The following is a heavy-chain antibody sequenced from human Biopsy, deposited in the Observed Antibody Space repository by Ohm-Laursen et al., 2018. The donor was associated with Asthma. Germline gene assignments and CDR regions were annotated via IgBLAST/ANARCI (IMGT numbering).Heavy chain of an antibody. Sequence: GSSVKVSCKASGGTFRTYAFNWVRQAPGQGLEWMGGIIPMYGVPKVAQKFQGRVTITADESTSTAYMELSSLRSEDTAVYYCARGYSGTDRIVYYYSGLEVWGQGTTVTVS. CDR3: ARGYSGTDRIVYYYSGLEV. CDR1: GGTFRTYA. V-gene: IGHV1-69*01. CDR2: IIPMYGVP. J-gene: IGHJ6*02. D-gene: IGHD5-12*01.